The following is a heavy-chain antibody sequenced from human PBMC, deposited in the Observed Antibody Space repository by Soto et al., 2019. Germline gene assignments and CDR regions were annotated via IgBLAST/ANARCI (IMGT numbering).Heavy chain of an antibody. Sequence: GGSLRLSCAASGFTFSTYWMSWVRQAPGKGLEWVANIKQDRNEKHYVDSVRGRFTISRDNSKKSLYLRMNSLRAEDTGVYYCARVGGIAVAGSFGYWGQGTMVTVSS. CDR3: ARVGGIAVAGSFGY. CDR1: GFTFSTYW. J-gene: IGHJ4*02. D-gene: IGHD6-19*01. CDR2: IKQDRNEK. V-gene: IGHV3-7*01.